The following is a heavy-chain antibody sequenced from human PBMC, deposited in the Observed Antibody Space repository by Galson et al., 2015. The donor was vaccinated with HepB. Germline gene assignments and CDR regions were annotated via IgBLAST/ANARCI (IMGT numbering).Heavy chain of an antibody. V-gene: IGHV1-69*13. CDR1: GGTFSSYA. J-gene: IGHJ4*02. Sequence: SVKVSCKASGGTFSSYAISWVRQAPGQGLEWMGGIIPIFGTANYAQKFQGRVTITADESTSTAYMELSSLRSEDTAVYYCARDPVPEGHIYFDYWGQGTLVTVSS. CDR3: ARDPVPEGHIYFDY. D-gene: IGHD1-14*01. CDR2: IIPIFGTA.